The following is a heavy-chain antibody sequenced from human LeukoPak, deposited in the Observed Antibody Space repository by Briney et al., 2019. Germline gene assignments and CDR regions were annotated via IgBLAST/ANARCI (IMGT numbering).Heavy chain of an antibody. J-gene: IGHJ4*02. Sequence: PGGSLRLSCAASGFTFSSYWMSWVRQAPGKGLEWVANMKQDGSEKYYVDSVKGRFTISRDNAKNSLYLQMNSLRAEDTAVYYCARGADPYDFWSGYNYYFDYWGQGTLVTVSS. D-gene: IGHD3-3*01. CDR2: MKQDGSEK. V-gene: IGHV3-7*04. CDR3: ARGADPYDFWSGYNYYFDY. CDR1: GFTFSSYW.